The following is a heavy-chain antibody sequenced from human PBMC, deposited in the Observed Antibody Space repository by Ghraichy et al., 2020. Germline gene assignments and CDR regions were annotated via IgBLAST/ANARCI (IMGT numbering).Heavy chain of an antibody. CDR1: GGSFGGYH. J-gene: IGHJ4*02. Sequence: ESLNISCAVSGGSFGGYHLSWIRQPPGKGLEWIVEIDYRGKTDYNTALKSRVTISADTSRSHFSLTLRSVTAADTAIYYCALNWDFDYWGQGMLVAVSS. D-gene: IGHD1-26*01. CDR3: ALNWDFDY. V-gene: IGHV4-34*01. CDR2: IDYRGKT.